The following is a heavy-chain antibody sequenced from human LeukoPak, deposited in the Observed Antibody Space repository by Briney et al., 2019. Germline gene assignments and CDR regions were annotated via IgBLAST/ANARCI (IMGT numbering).Heavy chain of an antibody. CDR3: ARDISPWSPTLTPDY. CDR2: INPSGGST. Sequence: ASVKVSCKASGHTFTSYYMHWVRQAPGQGLEWMGIINPSGGSTSYAQKFQGRVTMTRDTSTSTVYMELSSLRSEDTAVYYCARDISPWSPTLTPDYWGQGTLVTVSS. J-gene: IGHJ4*02. V-gene: IGHV1-46*01. D-gene: IGHD2-15*01. CDR1: GHTFTSYY.